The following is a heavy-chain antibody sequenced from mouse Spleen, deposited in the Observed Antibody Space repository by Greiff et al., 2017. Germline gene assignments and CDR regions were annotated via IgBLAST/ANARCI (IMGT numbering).Heavy chain of an antibody. V-gene: IGHV1-80*01. Sequence: QVQLQQSGAELVKPGASVKISCKASGYAFSSYWMNWVKQRPGKGLEWIGQIYPGDGDTNYNGKFKGKATLTADKSSSTAYMQLSSLTSEGSAVYFWARYHYGGSYGYFDVWGAGTTVTVSS. CDR1: GYAFSSYW. CDR2: IYPGDGDT. J-gene: IGHJ1*01. CDR3: ARYHYGGSYGYFDV. D-gene: IGHD1-1*01.